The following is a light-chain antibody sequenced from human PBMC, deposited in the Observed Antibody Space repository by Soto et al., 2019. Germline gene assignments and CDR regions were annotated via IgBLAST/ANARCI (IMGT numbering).Light chain of an antibody. CDR1: SSDVGGYDY. CDR2: DVS. V-gene: IGLV2-11*01. Sequence: QFVLTQPRSVSGSPGQSVTISCTGTSSDVGGYDYVSWYQQHPGKAPKFMISDVSKRPSGVPDRFSGSKSGNTASLTISGLQAEDEADYYCCSCAGAYTRFVFGTGTKVTVL. J-gene: IGLJ1*01. CDR3: CSCAGAYTRFV.